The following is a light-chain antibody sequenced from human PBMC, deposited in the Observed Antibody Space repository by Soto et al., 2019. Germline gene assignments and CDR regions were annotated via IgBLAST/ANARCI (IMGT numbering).Light chain of an antibody. Sequence: QSVLTQPASVSGSPGQSITISCTGTSSDVGSYNLVSWYQQHPGKAPKLMIYEVSKRPSGVSNRFSGSKSGNTASLKISGLQAEDEADYYCCSYAGSSTHYVFGTGTKVTVL. J-gene: IGLJ1*01. CDR3: CSYAGSSTHYV. V-gene: IGLV2-23*02. CDR2: EVS. CDR1: SSDVGSYNL.